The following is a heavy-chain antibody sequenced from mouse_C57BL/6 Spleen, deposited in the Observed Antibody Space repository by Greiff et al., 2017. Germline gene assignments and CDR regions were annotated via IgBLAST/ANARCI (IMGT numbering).Heavy chain of an antibody. Sequence: EVQLVESGPGLVKPSQSLSLTCSVTGYSITSGYYWNWIRQFPGNKLEWMGYISYDGSNNYNPSLKNRISITRDTSKNQFFLKLNSVTTEDTATYYCARGNYLDYWGQGTTLTVSS. CDR3: ARGNYLDY. CDR2: ISYDGSN. CDR1: GYSITSGYY. V-gene: IGHV3-6*01. J-gene: IGHJ2*01.